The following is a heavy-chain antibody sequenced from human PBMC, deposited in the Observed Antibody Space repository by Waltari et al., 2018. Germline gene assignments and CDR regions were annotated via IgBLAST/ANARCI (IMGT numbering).Heavy chain of an antibody. J-gene: IGHJ4*02. D-gene: IGHD3-10*01. Sequence: EVQVVESGGGLVQPGGSLRLSCVASGFTVSNYWMSWVRQAPGKGLEWVANIKPDGSEKNHVDSVKGRFTISRDNAKNSLYLQMNSLRAEDTAVYYCVQGGFYYADWGQGTLVTVSS. CDR1: GFTVSNYW. V-gene: IGHV3-7*01. CDR2: IKPDGSEK. CDR3: VQGGFYYAD.